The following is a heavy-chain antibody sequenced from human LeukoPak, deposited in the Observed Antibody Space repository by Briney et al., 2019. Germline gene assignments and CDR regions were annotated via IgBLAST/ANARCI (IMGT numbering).Heavy chain of an antibody. CDR3: ARGQDIVVVVAATDKFDY. Sequence: SETLSLTCAVYGGSFSGYYWSWIRQPPGKGLEWIGEINHSGSTNYNPSLKSRVTISADTSKNQFSLKLSSVTAADTAVYYCARGQDIVVVVAATDKFDYWGQGTLVTVSS. J-gene: IGHJ4*02. CDR1: GGSFSGYY. V-gene: IGHV4-34*01. D-gene: IGHD2-15*01. CDR2: INHSGST.